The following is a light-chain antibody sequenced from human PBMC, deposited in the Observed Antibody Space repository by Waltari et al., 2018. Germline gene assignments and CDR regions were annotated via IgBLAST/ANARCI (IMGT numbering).Light chain of an antibody. CDR3: QQTYSNPWT. V-gene: IGKV1-39*01. J-gene: IGKJ1*01. CDR2: ALS. Sequence: DIQMTQSPSSLSASVGDRVAITCRASHSSGSYLNWYQQKPGQAPKLLIYALSTLQSGVPSRFSGSGSGTDFTLTITSLQPEDFATYSCQQTYSNPWTFGQGTKVEIK. CDR1: HSSGSY.